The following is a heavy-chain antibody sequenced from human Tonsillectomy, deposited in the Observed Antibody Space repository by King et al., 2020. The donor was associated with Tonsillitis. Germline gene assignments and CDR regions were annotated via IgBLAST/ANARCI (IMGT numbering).Heavy chain of an antibody. CDR1: GYTFTNYG. CDR3: ARDLRELELYYYYYGLDV. D-gene: IGHD1-26*01. J-gene: IGHJ6*02. CDR2: ISGYNGNT. Sequence: QLVQSGAEVKKPGASVKVSCKTSGYTFTNYGISWVRQATGQGLEWMGWISGYNGNTMYAQKFQGRVTMTTDTSTSTAYMDLGSLRSDDTAVYYCARDLRELELYYYYYGLDVWGQGTTVTVSS. V-gene: IGHV1-18*04.